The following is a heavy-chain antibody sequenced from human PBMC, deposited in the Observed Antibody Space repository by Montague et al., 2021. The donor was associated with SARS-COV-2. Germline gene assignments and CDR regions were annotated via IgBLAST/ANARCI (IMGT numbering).Heavy chain of an antibody. D-gene: IGHD3-9*01. J-gene: IGHJ4*02. Sequence: SETLSLTCSLSGFSISSGYYWGCILQTPTNELQWIVSSYQNGGTXYCPPLNRPVTILLDTSKNQFSLILTSVTAADTAVYYCSRSGLGIFAFSYFASWGRGSLVIVSS. V-gene: IGHV4-38-2*02. CDR3: SRSGLGIFAFSYFAS. CDR1: GFSISSGYY. CDR2: SYQNGGT.